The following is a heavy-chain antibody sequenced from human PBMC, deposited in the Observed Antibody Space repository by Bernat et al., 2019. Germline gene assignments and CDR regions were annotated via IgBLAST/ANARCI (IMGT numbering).Heavy chain of an antibody. CDR2: VHSNGNTI. CDR1: GFTLSSYS. D-gene: IGHD3-22*01. CDR3: ARSSGYFPY. Sequence: EVQLVESGGGLVQPGGSLRLSGAASGFTLSSYSRNWVRQAPGKGLEWISYVHSNGNTIYYADSVKGRFTISRDNAENSLYLQMNSLRAEDTAVYFCARSSGYFPYWGQGTLVTVSS. V-gene: IGHV3-48*01. J-gene: IGHJ4*02.